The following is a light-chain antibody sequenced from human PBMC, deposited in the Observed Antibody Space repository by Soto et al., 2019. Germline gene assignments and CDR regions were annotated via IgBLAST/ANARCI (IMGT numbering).Light chain of an antibody. CDR1: QSISSW. V-gene: IGKV1-5*01. J-gene: IGKJ2*01. CDR3: QQYNSYSYT. Sequence: DIQMTQSPSTLSASVGDRVTITCRASQSISSWLAWYQQKPGKAPKLLIYDASSLESGVPSRFSGSGSGTEFTLSISSLQPDYFATYYCQQYNSYSYTFDQGTKLEIK. CDR2: DAS.